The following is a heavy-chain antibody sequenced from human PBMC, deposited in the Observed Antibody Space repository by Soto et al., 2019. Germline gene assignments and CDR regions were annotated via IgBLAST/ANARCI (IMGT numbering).Heavy chain of an antibody. J-gene: IGHJ4*02. D-gene: IGHD3-22*01. CDR2: IIPIFGTA. V-gene: IGHV1-69*13. CDR1: GGTFSSYA. CDR3: ARGPRDSSGYYQYYFDY. Sequence: SVKVSCKASGGTFSSYAISWVRQAPGQGLEWMGGIIPIFGTANYAQKFQGRVTITADESTSTAYMELSSLRSEDTAVYYCARGPRDSSGYYQYYFDYWGQGTLVTVSS.